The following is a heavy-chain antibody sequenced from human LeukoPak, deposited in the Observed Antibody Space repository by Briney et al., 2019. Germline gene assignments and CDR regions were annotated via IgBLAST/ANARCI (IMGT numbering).Heavy chain of an antibody. CDR2: IYYSGST. J-gene: IGHJ4*02. CDR1: GGSISSYY. CDR3: ARGPAAGNDY. V-gene: IGHV4-59*12. Sequence: KPSETLSLTCTVSGGSISSYYWSWIRQPPGKGLEWIGYIYYSGSTNYNPSLKGRVTMSVDTSKNQFSLKLSSVTAADTAVYYCARGPAAGNDYWGQGTLVTVSS. D-gene: IGHD6-13*01.